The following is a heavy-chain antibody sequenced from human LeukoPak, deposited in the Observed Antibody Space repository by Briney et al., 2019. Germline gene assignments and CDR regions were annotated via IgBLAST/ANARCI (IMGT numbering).Heavy chain of an antibody. CDR3: ARVSSGWLYYFDY. Sequence: KSSETLSLTCAVYGGSFSGYYWSWIRQPPGKGLEWIGEINHSGSTNYNPSLKGRVTISVDTSKNQFSLKLSSVTAADTAVYYCARVSSGWLYYFDYWGQGTLVTVSS. CDR1: GGSFSGYY. D-gene: IGHD6-19*01. V-gene: IGHV4-34*01. J-gene: IGHJ4*02. CDR2: INHSGST.